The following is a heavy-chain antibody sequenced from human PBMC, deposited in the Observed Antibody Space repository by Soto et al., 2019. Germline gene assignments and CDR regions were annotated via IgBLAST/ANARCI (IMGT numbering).Heavy chain of an antibody. CDR3: AREGEMPYYYYGWDV. CDR1: GYTFTTYG. Sequence: QVQLVQSGAEVRKPGASVKVSCKASGYTFTTYGISWVRQAPGQGLEWMGWISGYTGHPNYAQKFQGRVTMTTDTSTSPVYMDLRSLRSDDTAVYYCAREGEMPYYYYGWDVWGQGTTVTVSS. J-gene: IGHJ6*02. D-gene: IGHD3-16*01. CDR2: ISGYTGHP. V-gene: IGHV1-18*01.